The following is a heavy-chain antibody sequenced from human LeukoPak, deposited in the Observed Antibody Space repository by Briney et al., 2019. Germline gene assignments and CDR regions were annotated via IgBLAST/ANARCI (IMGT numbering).Heavy chain of an antibody. Sequence: SVKVSCKASGYTFTSYGISWVRQAPGQGLEWMGWISAYNGNTNYAQKLQGRVTMTTDTSTSTAYMELRSRRSDDTAVYYCARVFGTPTAAAGPGSLDYWGQGTLVTVSS. J-gene: IGHJ4*02. CDR1: GYTFTSYG. CDR2: ISAYNGNT. D-gene: IGHD6-13*01. CDR3: ARVFGTPTAAAGPGSLDY. V-gene: IGHV1-18*01.